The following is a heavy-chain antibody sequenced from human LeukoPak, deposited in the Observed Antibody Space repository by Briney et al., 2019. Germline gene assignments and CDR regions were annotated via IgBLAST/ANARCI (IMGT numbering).Heavy chain of an antibody. J-gene: IGHJ4*02. D-gene: IGHD2-2*02. CDR3: ARLRPCSSTSCYTFDY. CDR1: GGSISSYY. CDR2: IYYSGST. V-gene: IGHV4-59*05. Sequence: SETLSLTCTVSGGSISSYYWSWIRQPAGKGLEWIGSIYYSGSTYYNPSLKSRVTISVDTSKNQFSLKLSSVTAADTAVYYCARLRPCSSTSCYTFDYWGQGTLVTVSS.